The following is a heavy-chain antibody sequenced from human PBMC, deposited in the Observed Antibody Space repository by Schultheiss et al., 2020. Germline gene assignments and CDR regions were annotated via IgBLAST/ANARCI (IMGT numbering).Heavy chain of an antibody. J-gene: IGHJ4*02. D-gene: IGHD4/OR15-4a*01. CDR3: ATLYGGNARADY. CDR1: GGSISSGGYS. CDR2: IYHSGST. Sequence: SATLSLTCAVSGGSISSGGYSWSWIRQPPGKGLEWIGYIYHSGSTYYNPSLKSRVTISVDKSKNQFSLKLSSVTAADTAMYYCATLYGGNARADYWGQGTLVTGYS. V-gene: IGHV4-30-2*01.